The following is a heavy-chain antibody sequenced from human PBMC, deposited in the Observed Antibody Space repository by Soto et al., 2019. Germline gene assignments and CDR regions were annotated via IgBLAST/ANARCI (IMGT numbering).Heavy chain of an antibody. J-gene: IGHJ5*02. D-gene: IGHD3-22*01. CDR2: ISAYNGNT. CDR1: GDIFTSYG. Sequence: QVQLVQSGAEVKKPGALVKVSCKASGDIFTSYGISWVRQAPGQGLEWMGWISAYNGNTNYAQKFQGRVTMTTDTSTSTAYMELRSLRSDDTAVYYCARDQEGITMIVGGTWGQGTLVTVSS. CDR3: ARDQEGITMIVGGT. V-gene: IGHV1-18*01.